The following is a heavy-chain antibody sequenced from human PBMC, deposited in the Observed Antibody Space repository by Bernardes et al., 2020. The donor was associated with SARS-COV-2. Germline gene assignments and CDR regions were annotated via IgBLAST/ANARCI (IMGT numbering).Heavy chain of an antibody. D-gene: IGHD1-1*01. CDR3: GTGGNGANAPGMDV. CDR1: GFTFNRYW. V-gene: IGHV3-74*01. CDR2: INPDGSTT. Sequence: GGSLRLSCAASGFTFNRYWMHWVRQTPGKGLVWVSRINPDGSTTDYADSVKGRFTISRDNAKNTVYLQMNSLRAEDTALYYCGTGGNGANAPGMDVRGQGTTVTVSS. J-gene: IGHJ6*02.